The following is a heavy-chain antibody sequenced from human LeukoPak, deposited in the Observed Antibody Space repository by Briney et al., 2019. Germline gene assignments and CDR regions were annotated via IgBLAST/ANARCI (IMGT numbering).Heavy chain of an antibody. Sequence: PGRSLRLSCAASGFTFSSYAMYWVRQAPGKGLGWVSVISNDGSDKYYADSVKGRFTISRDNSKNTLYLQMNGLRAEDTAVYYCARDYPSFDYWGQGTLVTVSS. CDR1: GFTFSSYA. CDR2: ISNDGSDK. J-gene: IGHJ4*02. CDR3: ARDYPSFDY. V-gene: IGHV3-30-3*01.